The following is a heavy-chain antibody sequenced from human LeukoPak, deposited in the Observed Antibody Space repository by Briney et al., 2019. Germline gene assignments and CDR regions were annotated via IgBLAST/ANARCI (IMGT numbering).Heavy chain of an antibody. J-gene: IGHJ4*02. CDR3: AKSIVVVVAATAEFDY. Sequence: GGSLRLSCAASGFTFSSYAMSWVRQAPWKGLEWVSAISGSGGSAYYADSVKGRFTISRDNSKNTLYLQMNSLRAEDTAVYYCAKSIVVVVAATAEFDYWGQGTLVTVSS. D-gene: IGHD2-15*01. CDR2: ISGSGGSA. V-gene: IGHV3-23*01. CDR1: GFTFSSYA.